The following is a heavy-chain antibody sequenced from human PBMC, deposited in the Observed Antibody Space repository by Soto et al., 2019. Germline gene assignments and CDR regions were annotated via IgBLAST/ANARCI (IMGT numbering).Heavy chain of an antibody. Sequence: QVQLQESGPGLVKPSQTLSLTCTVSGGSISSGGYYWSWIRQHPGKGLEWIGYIYYSGSTYYNPSLKSRVTISVDQSKNPFSLKLSSVTAADTAVYYCARGDSSGYYYGYFQHWGQGTLVTVSS. CDR3: ARGDSSGYYYGYFQH. V-gene: IGHV4-31*03. CDR1: GGSISSGGYY. CDR2: IYYSGST. D-gene: IGHD3-22*01. J-gene: IGHJ1*01.